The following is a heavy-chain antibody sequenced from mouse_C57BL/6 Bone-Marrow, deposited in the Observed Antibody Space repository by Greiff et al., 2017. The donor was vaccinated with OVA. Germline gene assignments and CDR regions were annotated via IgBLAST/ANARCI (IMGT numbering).Heavy chain of an antibody. CDR3: GRDGTGLYYFDY. J-gene: IGHJ2*01. V-gene: IGHV1-81*01. CDR1: GYTFTSYG. CDR2: IYPRSGNT. D-gene: IGHD4-1*01. Sequence: VKLMESGAELARPGASVKLSCKASGYTFTSYGISWVKQRTVQGLEWIGEIYPRSGNTYYNEKFKGKATLTADKSSSTAYMKLRSLTSEDSAVYFCGRDGTGLYYFDYWGQGTTLTVSS.